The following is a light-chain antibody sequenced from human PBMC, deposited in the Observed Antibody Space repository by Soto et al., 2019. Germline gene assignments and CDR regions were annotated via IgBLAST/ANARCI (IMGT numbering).Light chain of an antibody. V-gene: IGKV3-11*01. Sequence: PATLSVSPGEGATLSCRSSQSVRSNLAWYQQRPGQAPRLLIYDASNRATGIPARFSGSGSGTDFTLTISSPYSEAFAVYRCRQRVSSSLLITFSGVTKL. CDR1: QSVRSN. J-gene: IGKJ4*01. CDR2: DAS. CDR3: RQRVSSSLLIT.